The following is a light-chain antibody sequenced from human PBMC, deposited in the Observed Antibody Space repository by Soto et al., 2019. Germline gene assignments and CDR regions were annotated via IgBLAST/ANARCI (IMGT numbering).Light chain of an antibody. CDR3: QQYNNWPPRAWP. CDR2: GAS. V-gene: IGKV3-15*01. CDR1: QSVSSN. J-gene: IGKJ1*01. Sequence: EIVMTQSPATLSVSPGERATLSCRASQSVSSNLAWYQQKPGQAPRLLIYGASTRATGIPARFSGSGSGTEFALPISSLQSEEFAVYYCQQYNNWPPRAWPFGQGTKVEIK.